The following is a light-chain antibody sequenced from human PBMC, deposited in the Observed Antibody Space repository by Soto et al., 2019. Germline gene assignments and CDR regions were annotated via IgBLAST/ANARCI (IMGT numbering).Light chain of an antibody. CDR3: QQHDDLPFT. CDR2: DAF. J-gene: IGKJ3*01. V-gene: IGKV1-33*01. Sequence: DIQMTQSPPSLSASVGDRVTITCQASQDINNFLNWYQQKPGKAPKLLIYDAFSLETGVPSRFTGSGSGTDFSLTISSLQPEDVATYYCQQHDDLPFTFGPGTTVDVK. CDR1: QDINNF.